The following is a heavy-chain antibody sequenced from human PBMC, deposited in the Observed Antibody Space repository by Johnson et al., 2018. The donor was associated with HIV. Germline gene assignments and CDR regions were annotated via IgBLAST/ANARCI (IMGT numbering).Heavy chain of an antibody. V-gene: IGHV3-9*01. CDR2: ISWNSGSI. Sequence: EVQLVESGGGLVQPGRSLRLSCAASGFTFDDYAMHWVRQAPGKGLEWVSGISWNSGSIGYADSVQGRFTISRDNAKNSLYLQMNSLRAEDTALYYCAKEKKTMVQGLGALDIWGQGTMVTVSS. CDR1: GFTFDDYA. D-gene: IGHD4/OR15-4a*01. CDR3: AKEKKTMVQGLGALDI. J-gene: IGHJ3*02.